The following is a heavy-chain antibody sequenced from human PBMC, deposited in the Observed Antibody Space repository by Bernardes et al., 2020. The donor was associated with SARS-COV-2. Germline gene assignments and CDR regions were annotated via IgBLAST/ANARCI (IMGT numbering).Heavy chain of an antibody. D-gene: IGHD2-2*01. Sequence: SETLSLTCAVYGGSLNGHFWRWIRQAPGKGLEWLGEINPSGSSAKYNPSLKSRVTISVDTSRNQFTLKMSAVTGADTAVYYCAKVGPYQLLPYGLFAQNWFDPWGQGTLVTVSS. J-gene: IGHJ5*02. V-gene: IGHV4-34*01. CDR2: INPSGSSA. CDR3: AKVGPYQLLPYGLFAQNWFDP. CDR1: GGSLNGHF.